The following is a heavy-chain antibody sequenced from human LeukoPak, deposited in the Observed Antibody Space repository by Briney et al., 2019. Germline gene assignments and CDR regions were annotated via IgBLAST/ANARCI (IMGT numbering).Heavy chain of an antibody. CDR1: GGSISSSSYY. V-gene: IGHV4-39*07. Sequence: SETLSLTCTVSGGSISSSSYYWGWIRQPPGKGLEWIGSIYYSGSTYYNPSLKSRVTISVDTSKNQFSLKLSSVTAADTAVYYCARIPYSSSSKRYYGMDVWGQGTTVTVSS. J-gene: IGHJ6*02. CDR3: ARIPYSSSSKRYYGMDV. D-gene: IGHD6-13*01. CDR2: IYYSGST.